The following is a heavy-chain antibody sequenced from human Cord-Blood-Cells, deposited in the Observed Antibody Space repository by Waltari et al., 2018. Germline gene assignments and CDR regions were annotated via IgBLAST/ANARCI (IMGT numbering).Heavy chain of an antibody. CDR3: ATASPLCSSTSCYYYYGMDV. D-gene: IGHD2-2*01. CDR1: GGSISSSSYY. Sequence: QLQLQESGPGLVKPSETLSLTCTVSGGSISSSSYYWGWIRQPPGKGLEWIGGIYYSGSTYYNPSLKSRVTISVDTSKNQFSLKLSSVTAADTAVYYCATASPLCSSTSCYYYYGMDVWGQGTTVTVSS. J-gene: IGHJ6*02. V-gene: IGHV4-39*01. CDR2: IYYSGST.